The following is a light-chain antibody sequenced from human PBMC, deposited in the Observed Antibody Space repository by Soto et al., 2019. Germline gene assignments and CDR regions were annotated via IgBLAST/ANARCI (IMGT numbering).Light chain of an antibody. V-gene: IGLV2-14*01. Sequence: QSALTQPASVSGSPGQSITISCTGTSSDIGGYNYVSWYQQHPGKAPKLMIYEVSNRPSGVSNRFSGSKSGNTASLTISGLQAEDEADYHRNSYTSSGAYVVFGGGTKLTVL. J-gene: IGLJ3*02. CDR3: NSYTSSGAYVV. CDR2: EVS. CDR1: SSDIGGYNY.